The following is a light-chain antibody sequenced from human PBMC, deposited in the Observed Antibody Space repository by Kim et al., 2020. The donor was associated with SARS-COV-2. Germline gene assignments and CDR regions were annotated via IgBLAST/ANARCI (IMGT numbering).Light chain of an antibody. CDR3: QAWDSSTVV. CDR2: QHN. CDR1: KLGDKY. Sequence: VSPGQTASITCSGDKLGDKYACWYQQKPGQSPLLVIYQHNKRPSGIPERFSGSNSGNTATLTISGTQAMDEADYYCQAWDSSTVVFAGGTQLTVL. V-gene: IGLV3-1*01. J-gene: IGLJ2*01.